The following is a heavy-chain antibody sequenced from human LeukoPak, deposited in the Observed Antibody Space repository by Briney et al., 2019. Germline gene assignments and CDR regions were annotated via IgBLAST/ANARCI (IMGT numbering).Heavy chain of an antibody. V-gene: IGHV3-23*01. CDR3: ARMIRDYGDSNWFDP. D-gene: IGHD4-17*01. Sequence: GGSLRLSCAASGFTFSSYAMSWVRQAPGKGLEWVSAISGSGGTTYYANPVKGRFTFSRDNSKNTLYLQMNSLRAEDTAIYYCARMIRDYGDSNWFDPWGQGTLVTVSS. J-gene: IGHJ5*02. CDR2: ISGSGGTT. CDR1: GFTFSSYA.